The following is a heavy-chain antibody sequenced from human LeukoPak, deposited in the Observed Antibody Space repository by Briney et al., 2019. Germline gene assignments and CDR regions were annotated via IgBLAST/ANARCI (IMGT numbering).Heavy chain of an antibody. CDR2: ISSSGSTI. D-gene: IGHD6-13*01. CDR1: GFTFSSYE. V-gene: IGHV3-48*03. Sequence: GGSLRLSCAASGFTFSSYEMNWVRQAPGKGLEWVSYISSSGSTIYYADSVKGRFTISRDNAKNSLYLQMNSLRAEDTAVYYCARKKLGIAAGFDPWGQEPWSPSPQ. J-gene: IGHJ5*02. CDR3: ARKKLGIAAGFDP.